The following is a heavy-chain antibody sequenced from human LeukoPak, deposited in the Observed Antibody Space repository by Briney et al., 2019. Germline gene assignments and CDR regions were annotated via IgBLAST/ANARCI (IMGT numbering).Heavy chain of an antibody. CDR1: GFTFSSYS. D-gene: IGHD6-13*01. CDR3: ARYSSSWYAIDY. J-gene: IGHJ4*02. CDR2: ISSSSSYI. Sequence: GGSLRLSCAASGFTFSSYSMNWVRQAPGKGLEWVSSISSSSSYIYYVDSVKGRFTISRDNAKNSLYLQMNSLRAEDTAVYYCARYSSSWYAIDYWGQGTLVTVSS. V-gene: IGHV3-21*01.